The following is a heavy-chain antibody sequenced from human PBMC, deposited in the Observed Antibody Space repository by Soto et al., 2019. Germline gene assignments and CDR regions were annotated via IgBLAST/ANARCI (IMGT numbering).Heavy chain of an antibody. D-gene: IGHD6-13*01. J-gene: IGHJ4*02. CDR1: GGSISSYY. Sequence: PSETLSLTCTVSGGSISSYYWSWIRQPPGKGLEWIGYIYYSGSTNYNPSLKSRVTISVDTSKNQFSLKLSSVTAADTAVYYCARQLMSEVPFYSSSWYIGYYFDYWGQGTLVTVS. CDR3: ARQLMSEVPFYSSSWYIGYYFDY. CDR2: IYYSGST. V-gene: IGHV4-59*08.